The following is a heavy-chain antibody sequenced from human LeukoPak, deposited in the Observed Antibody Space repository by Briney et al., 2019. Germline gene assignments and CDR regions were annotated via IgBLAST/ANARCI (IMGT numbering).Heavy chain of an antibody. CDR2: IKPDGSEN. V-gene: IGHV3-7*04. CDR1: GFTFSSYW. D-gene: IGHD3-9*01. CDR3: ARADWFSFDC. J-gene: IGHJ4*02. Sequence: GGSLRLSCAASGFTFSSYWMSWVRQAPGKGLEWVATIKPDGSENYYADSVKGRFTISRDNAKNSLYLQMNSLRPEDTAVYYCARADWFSFDCWGQGTLVSVSS.